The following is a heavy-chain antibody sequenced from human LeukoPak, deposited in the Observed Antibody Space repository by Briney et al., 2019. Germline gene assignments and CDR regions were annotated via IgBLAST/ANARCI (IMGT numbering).Heavy chain of an antibody. CDR2: IRFDGSYG. D-gene: IGHD2-21*02. J-gene: IGHJ4*02. Sequence: GGSLRLSCAASGFTFSSYGMHWVRQAPGKGLEWVTFIRFDGSYGGYADSVKGRFTISRDNAKNSLYLQMNSLRAEDTAVYYCARDPHPVVTANYWGQGTLVTVSS. CDR3: ARDPHPVVTANY. CDR1: GFTFSSYG. V-gene: IGHV3-30*02.